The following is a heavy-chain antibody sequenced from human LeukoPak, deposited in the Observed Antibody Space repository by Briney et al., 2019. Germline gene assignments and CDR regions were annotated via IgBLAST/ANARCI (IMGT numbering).Heavy chain of an antibody. D-gene: IGHD4-17*01. V-gene: IGHV4-59*01. CDR3: VRELPSVTRGYYFDY. Sequence: SETLSLTCTVSGGSISSYYWSWIRQPPGKGLEWIGYIYYSGSTNYNPSLKSRVTISVDTSKNQFSLKLSSVTAADTAVYYCVRELPSVTRGYYFDYWGQGTLVTVSS. J-gene: IGHJ4*02. CDR1: GGSISSYY. CDR2: IYYSGST.